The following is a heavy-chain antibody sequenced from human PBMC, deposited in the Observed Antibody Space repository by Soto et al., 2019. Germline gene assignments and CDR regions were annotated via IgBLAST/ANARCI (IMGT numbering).Heavy chain of an antibody. J-gene: IGHJ4*02. CDR2: ISTSSSYI. V-gene: IGHV3-21*01. CDR3: PGGGSGRYDDVYY. CDR1: GFTFSSYS. Sequence: EVQLVESGGGLVKPGGSLRLSCAASGFTFSSYSMNWVRQAPGKGLGWVSSISTSSSYIHYADSVKGQFTISRANGNNTLYLQMNSRKAEYPAVYDCPGGGSGRYDDVYYWGQGTLVTFCS. D-gene: IGHD6-19*01.